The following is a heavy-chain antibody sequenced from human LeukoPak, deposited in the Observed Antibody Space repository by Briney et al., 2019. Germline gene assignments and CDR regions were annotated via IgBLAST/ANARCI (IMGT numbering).Heavy chain of an antibody. CDR3: AKTHGYSSSWYGGFHFED. CDR2: VTWNSASI. V-gene: IGHV3-9*01. D-gene: IGHD6-13*01. CDR1: GFTFGDYD. Sequence: PGGSLRLSCAASGFTFGDYDKHWVQQAPAPGMERESGVTWNSASIGYADSVKGRFTISRDNAENSLYLQMNSLTAEDTAFYYCAKTHGYSSSWYGGFHFEDWGQGTLVTVSS. J-gene: IGHJ4*02.